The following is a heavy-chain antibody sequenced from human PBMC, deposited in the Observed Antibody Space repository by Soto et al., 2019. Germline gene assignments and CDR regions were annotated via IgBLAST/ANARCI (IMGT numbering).Heavy chain of an antibody. D-gene: IGHD2-8*01. V-gene: IGHV3-7*01. Sequence: GGSLRLSCAASGFTFSSYWMSWVRQAPGKGLEWVANIKQDGSEKYYVDSVKGRFTISRDNAKNSLYLQMNSLRAEDTAVYYCARDEAIVLMVYAMVYYGMDVWGQGTTVTVSS. CDR3: ARDEAIVLMVYAMVYYGMDV. J-gene: IGHJ6*02. CDR2: IKQDGSEK. CDR1: GFTFSSYW.